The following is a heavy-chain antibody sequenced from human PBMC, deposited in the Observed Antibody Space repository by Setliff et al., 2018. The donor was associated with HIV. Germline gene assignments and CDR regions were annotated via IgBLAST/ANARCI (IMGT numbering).Heavy chain of an antibody. CDR3: ARDWRHGYDLNFDY. CDR1: GFTVSDNY. V-gene: IGHV3-66*01. Sequence: PGGSLRLSCAVSGFTVSDNYMTWVRQAPGKRLEWVALMYDGGTTHYSDSVKGRFTISRDNAKNSLYLQMNSLRAEDTAMYYCARDWRHGYDLNFDYWGQGTLVTVSS. CDR2: MYDGGTT. D-gene: IGHD5-12*01. J-gene: IGHJ4*02.